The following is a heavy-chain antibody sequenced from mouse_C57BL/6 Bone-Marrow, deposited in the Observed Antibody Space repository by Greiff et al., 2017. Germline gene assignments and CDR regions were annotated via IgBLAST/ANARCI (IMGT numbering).Heavy chain of an antibody. CDR1: GYTFTDYS. J-gene: IGHJ4*01. V-gene: IGHV1-19*01. CDR2: INPYNGGT. Sequence: EVQLQQPGTEQERPGASVKMSCKASGYTFTDYSMSWVKQSHGQGLEWIGVINPYNGGTSYNQKFKGKATLTVDKSSSTAYMELNSLTSEDSAFDYCAREGDSPYELDYWGQGTSVTVSS. D-gene: IGHD2-3*01. CDR3: AREGDSPYELDY.